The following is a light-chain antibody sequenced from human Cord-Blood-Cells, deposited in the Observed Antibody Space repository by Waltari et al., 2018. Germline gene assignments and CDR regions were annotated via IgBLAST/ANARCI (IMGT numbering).Light chain of an antibody. Sequence: IVLTQSPGALSLSPGDRATLSCRASQSVSSSYLTWYQQKPGQAPRLLIYGATSRATGIPDRCSGSGSETDVNLTISRLEPEDFAVYDCQQYGSSPWTFGQGTNVEIK. V-gene: IGKV3-20*01. J-gene: IGKJ1*01. CDR2: GAT. CDR3: QQYGSSPWT. CDR1: QSVSSSY.